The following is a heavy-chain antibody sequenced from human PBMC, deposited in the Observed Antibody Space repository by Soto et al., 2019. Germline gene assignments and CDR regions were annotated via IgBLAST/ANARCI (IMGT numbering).Heavy chain of an antibody. CDR1: GFTFSSYA. V-gene: IGHV3-30-3*01. CDR2: ISYDGSNK. CDR3: ARDEQLVGSYFGY. D-gene: IGHD6-6*01. Sequence: PGGSLRLSCAASGFTFSSYAMHWVRQAPGKGLEWVAVISYDGSNKYYADSVKGRFTISRDNSKNTLYLQMNSLRAEDTAVYYCARDEQLVGSYFGYWGQGTLVTVSS. J-gene: IGHJ4*02.